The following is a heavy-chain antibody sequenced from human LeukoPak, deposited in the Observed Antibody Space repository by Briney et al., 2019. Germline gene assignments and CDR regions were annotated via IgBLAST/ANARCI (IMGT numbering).Heavy chain of an antibody. CDR2: IKTDGSIT. CDR3: ARTGYSSGWTDYYYYMDV. J-gene: IGHJ6*03. V-gene: IGHV3-74*01. D-gene: IGHD6-19*01. Sequence: GGSLRLSCAASGFSFSVYWMHWVRQAPGKGPVWVSRIKTDGSITDYADFVKGRFTISRDSSKNTLYLQMNSLRPEDTAVYYCARTGYSSGWTDYYYYMDVWGKGTTVTISS. CDR1: GFSFSVYW.